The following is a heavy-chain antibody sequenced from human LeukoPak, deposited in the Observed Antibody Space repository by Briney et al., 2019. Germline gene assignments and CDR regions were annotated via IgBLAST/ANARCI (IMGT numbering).Heavy chain of an antibody. CDR3: ARDQHYSDSSVGVY. Sequence: TVSLSSTASGYTFIVNYLHWVRQAPGQGLEWRGGINPNSGGTNYAQKFQGRVTMTRDTSISTAYMELSRLRSDDTAVYYCARDQHYSDSSVGVYWGQGTLVTVSS. CDR2: INPNSGGT. J-gene: IGHJ4*02. CDR1: GYTFIVNY. V-gene: IGHV1-2*02. D-gene: IGHD3-22*01.